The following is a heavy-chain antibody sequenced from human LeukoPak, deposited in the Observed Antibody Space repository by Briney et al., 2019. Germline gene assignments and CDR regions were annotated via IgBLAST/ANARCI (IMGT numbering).Heavy chain of an antibody. D-gene: IGHD3-10*01. CDR1: GFTFSSYA. CDR2: ISYDGSNK. CDR3: ARAETYYYGSGSYYNPFDY. V-gene: IGHV3-30-3*01. J-gene: IGHJ4*02. Sequence: PGRSLRLSCAASGFTFSSYAMHWVRQAPGKGLEWVAVISYDGSNKYYADSVKGRFTISRDNSKNTLYLQMNSLRAEDTAVYYCARAETYYYGSGSYYNPFDYWGQGTQVTVSS.